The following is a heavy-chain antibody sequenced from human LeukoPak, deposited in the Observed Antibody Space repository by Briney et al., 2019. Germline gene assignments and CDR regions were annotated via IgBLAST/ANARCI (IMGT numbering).Heavy chain of an antibody. J-gene: IGHJ4*02. D-gene: IGHD3-3*01. CDR2: IIPIFGTA. Sequence: SVKVSCKASGGTFSSYAISWVRQAPGQGLERLGGIIPIFGTANYAQKFQGRVTITADESTSTAYMELSSLRSEDTAVYYCARDLGDFWSGYPTGFDYWGQGTLVTVSS. V-gene: IGHV1-69*13. CDR3: ARDLGDFWSGYPTGFDY. CDR1: GGTFSSYA.